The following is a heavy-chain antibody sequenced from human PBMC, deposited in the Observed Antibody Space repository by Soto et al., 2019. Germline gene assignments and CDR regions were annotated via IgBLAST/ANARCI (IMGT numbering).Heavy chain of an antibody. V-gene: IGHV1-69*13. CDR1: GGTFSSYA. D-gene: IGHD3-22*01. Sequence: GASVKVPCKASGGTFSSYAISWVRQAPGQGLEWMGGIIPIFGTANYAQKFQGRVTITADESTSTAYMELSSLRSEDTAVYYCARDTGRTFLLGGYRRLYGMDVWGQGTTVTVSS. CDR2: IIPIFGTA. CDR3: ARDTGRTFLLGGYRRLYGMDV. J-gene: IGHJ6*02.